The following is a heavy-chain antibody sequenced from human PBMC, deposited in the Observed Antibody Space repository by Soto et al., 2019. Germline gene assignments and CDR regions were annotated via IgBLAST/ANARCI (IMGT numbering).Heavy chain of an antibody. CDR1: GGTFSSYA. D-gene: IGHD2-8*02. J-gene: IGHJ6*02. V-gene: IGHV1-69*01. CDR2: IIPIFGTA. CDR3: ARRVVYAMAYYYGMGV. Sequence: QVQLVQSGAEVKKPGSSVKVSCKASGGTFSSYAISWVRQAPGQGLEWMGGIIPIFGTANYAQKCQGRVTITADESPSTAYIEMSSLRSEDTAVYYCARRVVYAMAYYYGMGVWGQGTKVTVSS.